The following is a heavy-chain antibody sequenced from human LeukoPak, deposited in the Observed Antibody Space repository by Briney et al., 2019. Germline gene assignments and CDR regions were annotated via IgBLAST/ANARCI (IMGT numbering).Heavy chain of an antibody. CDR1: GFTFSSYS. CDR3: ARGGHSSLTGYRNNWFDP. V-gene: IGHV3-21*01. CDR2: ISSSSSYI. J-gene: IGHJ5*02. D-gene: IGHD3-9*01. Sequence: GGSLRLSCAASGFTFSSYSMNWVRQAPGKGLEWVSSISSSSSYIYYADSVKGRFTISRDNAKNSLYLQTNSLRAEDTAVYYCARGGHSSLTGYRNNWFDPWGQGTLVTVSS.